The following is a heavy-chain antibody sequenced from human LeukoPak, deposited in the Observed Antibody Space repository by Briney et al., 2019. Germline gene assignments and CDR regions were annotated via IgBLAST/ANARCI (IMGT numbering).Heavy chain of an antibody. Sequence: GESLKISRKGSGYSFTSYWISWVRQMPGKGLEWMGRIDPSDSYTNYSPSFQGHVTISADKSISTAYLQWSSLKASDTAMYYCARHDLPAAGTTTFDYWGQGTLVIVSS. CDR2: IDPSDSYT. D-gene: IGHD6-13*01. J-gene: IGHJ4*02. CDR1: GYSFTSYW. V-gene: IGHV5-10-1*01. CDR3: ARHDLPAAGTTTFDY.